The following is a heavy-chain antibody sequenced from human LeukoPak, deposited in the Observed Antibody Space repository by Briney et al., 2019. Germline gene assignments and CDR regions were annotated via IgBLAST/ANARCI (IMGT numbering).Heavy chain of an antibody. D-gene: IGHD3-3*01. CDR1: GGSISSGSYY. J-gene: IGHJ4*02. CDR3: ARDRNDFWSGYYRY. Sequence: PSPTLSLTCTVSGGSISSGSYYWSWIRQPAGKGLEWIGRIYTSGSTNYDPSLKSRVTISVDTSKNQFSLKLSSVTAADTAVYYCARDRNDFWSGYYRYWGQGTLVTVSS. V-gene: IGHV4-61*02. CDR2: IYTSGST.